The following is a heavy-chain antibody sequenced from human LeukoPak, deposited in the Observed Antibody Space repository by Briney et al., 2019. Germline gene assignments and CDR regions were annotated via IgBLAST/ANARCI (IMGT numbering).Heavy chain of an antibody. CDR2: ISYDGSNK. Sequence: GGSLRLSCVASGFTFSSYGMHWVRQAPGKGLEWVAFISYDGSNKYYADSVKGRFTISRDNSKNTLYLQMNSLRAEDTAVYYCARDLDKAAKYYFDNWGQGTLVTVSS. J-gene: IGHJ4*02. D-gene: IGHD6-25*01. V-gene: IGHV3-30*03. CDR1: GFTFSSYG. CDR3: ARDLDKAAKYYFDN.